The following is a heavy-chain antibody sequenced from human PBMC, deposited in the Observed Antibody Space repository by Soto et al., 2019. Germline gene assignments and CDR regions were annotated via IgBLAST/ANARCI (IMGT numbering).Heavy chain of an antibody. V-gene: IGHV3-11*01. CDR3: ARVVTILGWEPYYMDV. D-gene: IGHD3-3*01. CDR1: GFTFSDYY. Sequence: GGSLRLSCAASGFTFSDYYMSWIRQAPGKGLEWVSYISSSGSTIYYADSVKGRFTISRDNAKNSLYLQMNSLRAEDTAVYYCARVVTILGWEPYYMDVWGKGTTVTVSS. CDR2: ISSSGSTI. J-gene: IGHJ6*03.